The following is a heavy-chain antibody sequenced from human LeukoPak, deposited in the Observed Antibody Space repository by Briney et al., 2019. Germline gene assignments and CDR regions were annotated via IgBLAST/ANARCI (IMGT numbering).Heavy chain of an antibody. D-gene: IGHD3-22*01. V-gene: IGHV1-18*01. J-gene: IGHJ4*02. CDR3: AREVEYADPYYYDSSGNYYFDY. CDR2: ISAYNGNT. Sequence: ASVKVSCKASGYTLTSYGISWVRQAPGQGLEWMGWISAYNGNTNYAQKLQGRVTMTTDTSTSTAYMELRSLRSDDTAVYYCAREVEYADPYYYDSSGNYYFDYWGQGTLVTVSS. CDR1: GYTLTSYG.